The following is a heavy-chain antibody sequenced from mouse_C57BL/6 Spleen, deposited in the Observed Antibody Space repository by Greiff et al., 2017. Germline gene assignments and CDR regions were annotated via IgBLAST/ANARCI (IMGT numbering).Heavy chain of an antibody. CDR3: ARMTITTGEGEGAMDY. CDR1: GFSLTSYG. V-gene: IGHV2-9*01. Sequence: VKLKESGPGLVAPSQSLSITCTVSGFSLTSYGVDWVRQPPGKGLEWLGVIWGGGSTNYNSALMSRLSISKDNSKSQVFLKMNSLQTDDTAMYYCARMTITTGEGEGAMDYWGQGTSVTVSS. D-gene: IGHD1-1*01. CDR2: IWGGGST. J-gene: IGHJ4*01.